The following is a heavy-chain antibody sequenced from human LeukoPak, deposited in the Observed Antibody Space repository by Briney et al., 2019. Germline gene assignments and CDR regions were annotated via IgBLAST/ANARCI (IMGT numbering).Heavy chain of an antibody. J-gene: IGHJ4*02. V-gene: IGHV3-33*01. CDR1: GFTFSSYG. Sequence: GGSLRLSCAASGFTFSSYGMHWVRQAPGKGLEWVAVIWYDGSNKYYADSVKGRFTISRDNSKNTLYLQMNGLRAEDTAVYYCARSRDYGDRHFDYWGQGTLVTVSS. CDR3: ARSRDYGDRHFDY. CDR2: IWYDGSNK. D-gene: IGHD4-17*01.